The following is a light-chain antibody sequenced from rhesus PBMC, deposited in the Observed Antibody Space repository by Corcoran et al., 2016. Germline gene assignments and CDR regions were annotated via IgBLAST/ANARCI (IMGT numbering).Light chain of an antibody. V-gene: IGKV1-36*02. J-gene: IGKJ1*01. CDR2: AAT. Sequence: DIQMTQSPSSLSASVGDRVTITCRASQGISDYLSWYQQKPGKGPKRLVYAATSLECGVPSRFRGSGSGTEFTLTISSLQPADVAAYYCLQGYSTPRTFGQGTKVEIK. CDR1: QGISDY. CDR3: LQGYSTPRT.